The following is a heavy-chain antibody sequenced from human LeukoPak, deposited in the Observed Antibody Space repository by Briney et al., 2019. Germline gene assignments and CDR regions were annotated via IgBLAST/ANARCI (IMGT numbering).Heavy chain of an antibody. CDR1: GFTFSSFW. CDR3: ARAYCGVNCYSRAMDH. CDR2: INDDGRST. J-gene: IGHJ4*02. D-gene: IGHD2-21*01. V-gene: IGHV3-74*01. Sequence: GGSLRLSCAASGFTFSSFWMHWVRQAPGEGLEWISRINDDGRSTSYADSVKGRFPISRDNAKNTLYLQMKSLRVEDTAVYFCARAYCGVNCYSRAMDHWGQGILVTVSS.